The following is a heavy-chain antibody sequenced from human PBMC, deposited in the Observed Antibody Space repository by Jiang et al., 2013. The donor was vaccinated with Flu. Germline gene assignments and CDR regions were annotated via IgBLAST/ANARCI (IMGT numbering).Heavy chain of an antibody. CDR3: TTATVTTDYYYGMDV. J-gene: IGHJ6*02. CDR2: IKSKTDGGTT. CDR1: GFTFSDAW. V-gene: IGHV3-15*07. Sequence: QLLESGGGLVKPGGSLRLSCAASGFTFSDAWMNWVRQAPGKGLEWVGRIKSKTDGGTTDYAAPVKDRFTIPRDDSIYMLYLQMNSLKTEDTAVYFCTTATVTTDYYYGMDVWGQGTTVTVSS. D-gene: IGHD4-17*01.